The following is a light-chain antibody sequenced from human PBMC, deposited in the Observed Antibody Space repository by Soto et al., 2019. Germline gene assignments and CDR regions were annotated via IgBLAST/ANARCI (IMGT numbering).Light chain of an antibody. V-gene: IGKV4-1*01. CDR2: WAS. J-gene: IGKJ2*03. CDR1: QTILYSPNNRNY. Sequence: DIVMTQSPDSLAVSLGERATINCKSSQTILYSPNNRNYLTWYQQKPGQPPRLLIYWASDREPGVPDRFSGSGSVTDFTLTISSLQAEDVAVYYCQQYYNIPYSFGQVTKLEIK. CDR3: QQYYNIPYS.